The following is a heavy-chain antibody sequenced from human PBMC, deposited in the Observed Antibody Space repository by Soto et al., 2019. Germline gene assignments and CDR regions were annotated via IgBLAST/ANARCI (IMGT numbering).Heavy chain of an antibody. D-gene: IGHD1-26*01. Sequence: TLSLTCTVSGASMSTSAYYWSWIRQHPGKGLEWIGYIYYSGSTFYNPSLMSRVTISVDTSKHQFSLKMTSVTAADTAVYYCARHVSVVGRRGYFDYWGRGTLVTVSS. J-gene: IGHJ4*02. CDR3: ARHVSVVGRRGYFDY. CDR1: GASMSTSAYY. CDR2: IYYSGST. V-gene: IGHV4-31*03.